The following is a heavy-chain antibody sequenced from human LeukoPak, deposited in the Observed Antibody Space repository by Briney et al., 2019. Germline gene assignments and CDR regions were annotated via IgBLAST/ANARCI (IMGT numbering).Heavy chain of an antibody. CDR3: ARDSPTYGGNYNDY. J-gene: IGHJ4*02. Sequence: ASVKVSCKASGYTFTSYDINWVRQATGQGLEWMGWMNPNSGNTNYAQKFQGRVTMTRDTSISTAYMDLSRLRSDDTAVYFCARDSPTYGGNYNDYWGQGTLVTVSS. D-gene: IGHD2-21*02. CDR2: MNPNSGNT. V-gene: IGHV1-8*01. CDR1: GYTFTSYD.